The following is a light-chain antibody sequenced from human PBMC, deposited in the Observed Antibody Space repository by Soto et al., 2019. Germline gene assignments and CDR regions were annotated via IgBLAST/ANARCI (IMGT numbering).Light chain of an antibody. CDR3: QQYNRYST. J-gene: IGKJ1*01. V-gene: IGKV1-5*01. Sequence: DIQMTQSPSTLSASVGDRVTITCRASQSINAWLAWYQQKPGKAPNLLIYDVSTLDSGVPSRFSGSASGTEFTLTISSVDSDDFATYYCQQYNRYSTFGQGTRVDIK. CDR1: QSINAW. CDR2: DVS.